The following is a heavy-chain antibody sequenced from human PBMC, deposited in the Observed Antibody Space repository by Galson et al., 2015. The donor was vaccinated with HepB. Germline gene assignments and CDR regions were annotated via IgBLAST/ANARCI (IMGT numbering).Heavy chain of an antibody. Sequence: SVKVSCKAFGYTFINYHIHWVRQAPGQGPEWMGMINPSGGSTSYARNFQGRVTVTSDTSTNTVYMELSSLRSEDTAVYYCARNRGSGFDYWGQGTLVTASS. CDR1: GYTFINYH. CDR3: ARNRGSGFDY. V-gene: IGHV1-46*01. CDR2: INPSGGST. D-gene: IGHD3-10*01. J-gene: IGHJ4*02.